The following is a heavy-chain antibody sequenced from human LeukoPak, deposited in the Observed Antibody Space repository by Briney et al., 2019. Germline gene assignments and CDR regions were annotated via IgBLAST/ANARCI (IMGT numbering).Heavy chain of an antibody. Sequence: GGSLRLSCAASGFTFSSYAMSWVRQAPGKGLEWVSAISGSGGSTYYADSVKGRFTISRDNSKNTLYLQMNSLRAEDTAVYYRAKGPRGRCSNTRRYSVNPWGQGNLVTVSS. V-gene: IGHV3-23*01. J-gene: IGHJ5*02. D-gene: IGHD2-2*02. CDR3: AKGPRGRCSNTRRYSVNP. CDR1: GFTFSSYA. CDR2: ISGSGGST.